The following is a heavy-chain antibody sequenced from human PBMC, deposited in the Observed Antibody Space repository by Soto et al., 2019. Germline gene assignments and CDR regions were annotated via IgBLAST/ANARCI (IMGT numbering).Heavy chain of an antibody. J-gene: IGHJ5*01. CDR2: VYYSGGA. Sequence: SETLSLTCAVSGVSIHNSHSFWGWIRQPPGKGLEFIANVYYSGGAHYNPSFKSRVTISVDTATNQVSLRMSSVTAADTAVYFCGRVVEGATRHTDFDSWGQGTLVTV. D-gene: IGHD2-21*01. CDR1: GVSIHNSHSF. V-gene: IGHV4-39*01. CDR3: GRVVEGATRHTDFDS.